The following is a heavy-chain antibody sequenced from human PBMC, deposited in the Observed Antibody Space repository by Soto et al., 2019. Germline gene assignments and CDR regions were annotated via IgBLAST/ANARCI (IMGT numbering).Heavy chain of an antibody. CDR3: ARQGGAVSSYYFDY. Sequence: EVQLVESGGGLVQPGGSLRLSCAASGFTFSSYAMHWVRQAPGKGLEYVSAISSNGGSTYYANSVKGRFTISRDNSKNTLYLQMGSLRAEDMALYYCARQGGAVSSYYFDYWGQGTLVTVSS. CDR1: GFTFSSYA. J-gene: IGHJ4*02. CDR2: ISSNGGST. D-gene: IGHD2-8*01. V-gene: IGHV3-64*01.